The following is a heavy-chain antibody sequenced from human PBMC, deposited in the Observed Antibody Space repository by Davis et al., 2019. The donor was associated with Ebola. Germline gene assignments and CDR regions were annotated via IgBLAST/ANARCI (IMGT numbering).Heavy chain of an antibody. CDR2: ISSSGVIT. Sequence: SCKASGYTFTSYAMHWVRQAPGKGLEYVSAISSSGVITYYADSVKGRFTISRDNSKNTLYLQMNSLRAENTAVYYCAKVQRGIWGQGTMVTVSS. V-gene: IGHV3-64*04. J-gene: IGHJ3*02. CDR1: GYTFTSYA. D-gene: IGHD2-2*01. CDR3: AKVQRGI.